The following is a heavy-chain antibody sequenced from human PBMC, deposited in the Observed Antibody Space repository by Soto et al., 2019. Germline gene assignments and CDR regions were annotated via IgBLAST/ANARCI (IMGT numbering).Heavy chain of an antibody. CDR2: ISAYNGNT. Sequence: ASVKVSCKASGYTFTSYGISWARQAPGQGLEWMGWISAYNGNTNYAQKFQGRVTMTRNTSISTAYMELSSLRSEDTAVYYCARTLYGDNVDYWGQGTLVTVSS. CDR1: GYTFTSYG. CDR3: ARTLYGDNVDY. J-gene: IGHJ4*02. V-gene: IGHV1-18*01. D-gene: IGHD4-17*01.